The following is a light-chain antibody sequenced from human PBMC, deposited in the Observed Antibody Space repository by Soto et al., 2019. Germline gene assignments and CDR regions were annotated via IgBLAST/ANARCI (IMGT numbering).Light chain of an antibody. Sequence: DIQMTQSPSTLSASVGDRVTITCRASQSISNWLAWYQQKPGKAPKLLIYKASSLESGVPSRFSGSGSGTEFTLTSSSLQPDDFATYYCQQYNRSFGQGTKVEIK. J-gene: IGKJ1*01. CDR2: KAS. V-gene: IGKV1-5*03. CDR3: QQYNRS. CDR1: QSISNW.